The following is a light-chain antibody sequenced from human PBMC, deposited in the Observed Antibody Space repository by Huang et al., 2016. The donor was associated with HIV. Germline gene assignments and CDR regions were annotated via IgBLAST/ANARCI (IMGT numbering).Light chain of an antibody. CDR2: AAS. V-gene: IGKV1-39*01. Sequence: DIQMTQSPSSLSASVGDRISITCRASQPISTFLNWYQQKPGKAPKLLIYAASNLQSGVSSRFSGTGSGTLFTLTVTGLLPDDFATYFCQQTSSVPITFGGGTKVEMK. CDR3: QQTSSVPIT. CDR1: QPISTF. J-gene: IGKJ4*01.